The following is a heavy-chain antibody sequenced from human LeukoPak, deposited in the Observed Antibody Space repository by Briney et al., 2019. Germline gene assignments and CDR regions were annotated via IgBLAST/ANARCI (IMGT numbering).Heavy chain of an antibody. V-gene: IGHV3-21*01. Sequence: PGGSLRLSCAASGFTFCSYRMNWVRQAPGKGLEWVSSISSSSYIYYADSVKGRFTITRDNAKNSLYLQMNSLRAEDTAVYYCARAGLRWDAFDIWGQGTMVTVSS. J-gene: IGHJ3*02. CDR1: GFTFCSYR. D-gene: IGHD4-23*01. CDR2: ISSSSYI. CDR3: ARAGLRWDAFDI.